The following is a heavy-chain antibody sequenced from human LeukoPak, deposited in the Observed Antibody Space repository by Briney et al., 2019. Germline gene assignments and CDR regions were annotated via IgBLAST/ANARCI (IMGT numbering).Heavy chain of an antibody. CDR2: ISGSGGST. CDR3: AKDGIGGIYYDSSGYFDN. J-gene: IGHJ4*02. CDR1: GFTFSSYS. V-gene: IGHV3-23*01. D-gene: IGHD3-22*01. Sequence: GGSLRLSCAASGFTFSSYSMNWVRQAPGKGLEWVSAISGSGGSTYYADPLKGRFTISRDNSKNTLYLQMNSLRAEDTALYYCAKDGIGGIYYDSSGYFDNWGQGTLVTVSS.